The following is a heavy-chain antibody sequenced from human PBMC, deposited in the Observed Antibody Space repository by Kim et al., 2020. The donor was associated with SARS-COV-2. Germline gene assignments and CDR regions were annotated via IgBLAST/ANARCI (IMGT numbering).Heavy chain of an antibody. J-gene: IGHJ4*02. Sequence: SETLSLTCTVSGGSITSSSYYWGWIRQPPGKGLEWIGSIYYSGRTYYNPSLKSRVTGSVDTSKRQFSLKLSSVTVADTAVYFCAILASYGFIVYFDYWGQGALVTVSS. CDR1: GGSITSSSYY. V-gene: IGHV4-39*01. CDR3: AILASYGFIVYFDY. CDR2: IYYSGRT. D-gene: IGHD5-18*01.